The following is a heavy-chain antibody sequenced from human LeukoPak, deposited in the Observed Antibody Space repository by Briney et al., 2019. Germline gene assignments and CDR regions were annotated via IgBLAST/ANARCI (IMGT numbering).Heavy chain of an antibody. J-gene: IGHJ4*02. CDR3: APRPGAVPGDY. CDR2: ISSSSSYI. Sequence: GGSLRLSCAASGFTFSSYWMSWVRQAPGKGLEWVSSISSSSSYIYYADSVKGRFTISRDNAKNSLYLQMNGLRAEDTAVYYCAPRPGAVPGDYWGQGTLVTVSS. CDR1: GFTFSSYW. V-gene: IGHV3-21*01. D-gene: IGHD2-2*01.